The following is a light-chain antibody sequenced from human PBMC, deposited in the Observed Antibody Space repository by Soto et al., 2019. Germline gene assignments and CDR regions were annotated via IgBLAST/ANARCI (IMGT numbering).Light chain of an antibody. V-gene: IGKV3-11*01. CDR2: YTS. CDR3: HKRQSWHRT. CDR1: QYVGTR. J-gene: IGKJ1*01. Sequence: SVLTQSPATLSSSPGETSTLSFMASQYVGTRLAWYQHKPGQANSLLIYYTSNRATGIKARFSGSGSGTDFTLTIKSLAPEDFAIYYCHKRQSWHRTFGHGNKVDIK.